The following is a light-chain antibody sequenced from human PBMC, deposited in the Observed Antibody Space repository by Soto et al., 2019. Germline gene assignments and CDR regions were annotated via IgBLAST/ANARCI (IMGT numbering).Light chain of an antibody. J-gene: IGKJ1*01. V-gene: IGKV3-11*01. Sequence: EIVLTQSPATLSLSPGERATLSCRASQNVRFYLAWYQQKPGQTPRLLIYDASKRASGIPARFSGSGSGTDFTLTISSLEPEDFAVYYCQQRTNWSWTFGLGTKVEVK. CDR1: QNVRFY. CDR2: DAS. CDR3: QQRTNWSWT.